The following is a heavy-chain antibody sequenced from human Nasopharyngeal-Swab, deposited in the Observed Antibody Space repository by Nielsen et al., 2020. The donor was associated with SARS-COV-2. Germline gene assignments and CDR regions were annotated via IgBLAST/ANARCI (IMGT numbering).Heavy chain of an antibody. CDR2: IYYSGST. Sequence: RQAPGKGLVWSGYIYYSGSTNYNPSLKSRVTISVDTSKNQFSLKLSSVTAADTAVYYCARAHIVVVPAHNWFDPWGQGTLVTVSS. CDR3: ARAHIVVVPAHNWFDP. J-gene: IGHJ5*02. V-gene: IGHV4-59*01. D-gene: IGHD2-2*01.